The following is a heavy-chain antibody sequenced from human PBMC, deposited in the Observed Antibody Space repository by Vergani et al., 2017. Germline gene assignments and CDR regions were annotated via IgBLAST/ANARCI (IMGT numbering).Heavy chain of an antibody. CDR1: GFTFSSYG. CDR2: IWYDGSNK. J-gene: IGHJ5*02. Sequence: QVQLVESGGGVVQPGRSLRLSCAASGFTFSSYGMHWVRQVPGKGLEWVAVIWYDGSNKYYSDSVKGRFTISRDNSKNTLYLQMNSLRAEDTAVYYCARDGRTYYYGSRDPRFSGAWFDPWGQGTLVTVSS. CDR3: ARDGRTYYYGSRDPRFSGAWFDP. D-gene: IGHD3-10*01. V-gene: IGHV3-33*01.